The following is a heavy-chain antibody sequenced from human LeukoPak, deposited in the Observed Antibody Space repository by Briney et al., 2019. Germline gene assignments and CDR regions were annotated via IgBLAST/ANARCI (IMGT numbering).Heavy chain of an antibody. V-gene: IGHV4-4*02. CDR1: GGSISSSNW. D-gene: IGHD3-22*01. CDR3: ARGLDSSGYYYYYGMDV. Sequence: KASETLSLTCAVSGGSISSSNWWSWVRQPPGKGLEWIGEIYHSGSTNYNPSLKSRVTISVDKSKDQLSLKLSSVTAADTAVYYCARGLDSSGYYYYYGMDVWGQGTTVTVSS. J-gene: IGHJ6*02. CDR2: IYHSGST.